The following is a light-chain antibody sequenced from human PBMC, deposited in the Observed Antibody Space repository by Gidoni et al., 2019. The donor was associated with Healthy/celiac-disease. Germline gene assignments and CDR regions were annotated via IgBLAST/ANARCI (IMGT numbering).Light chain of an antibody. J-gene: IGKJ2*03. CDR3: QQRSNWPYS. CDR1: QSVSSY. CDR2: DAS. Sequence: EIVLTQSPATLSLSPGERATLSCRASQSVSSYLAWYHQKPGQAPRLLIYDASNRATGIPARFSGSGSGTDFTLTISSLEPEDFAVYYCQQRSNWPYSFXQXTKLEIK. V-gene: IGKV3-11*01.